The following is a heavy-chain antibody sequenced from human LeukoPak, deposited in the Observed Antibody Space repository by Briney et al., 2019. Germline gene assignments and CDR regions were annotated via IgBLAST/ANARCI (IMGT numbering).Heavy chain of an antibody. CDR2: IYYSGST. D-gene: IGHD3-9*01. CDR3: ASRNDILTGYVFDF. Sequence: SSETLSLTCTVSGGSVSSSIYYWGWIHQPPGKGLEWIGSIYYSGSTSYNPSLKSRVTISVDTSKNQFSLKLTSVTAADTAVYYCASRNDILTGYVFDFWGQGTLVTVSS. J-gene: IGHJ4*02. CDR1: GGSVSSSIYY. V-gene: IGHV4-39*01.